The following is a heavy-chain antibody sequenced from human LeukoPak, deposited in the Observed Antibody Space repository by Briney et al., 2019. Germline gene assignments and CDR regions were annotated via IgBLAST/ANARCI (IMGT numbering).Heavy chain of an antibody. CDR1: GGSISSGDYY. V-gene: IGHV4-31*03. CDR3: ARDTDGYNDY. CDR2: IYYNGGT. J-gene: IGHJ4*02. Sequence: PSQTLSLTCTVSGGSISSGDYYWSWIRQRLGKGLEWIGYIYYNGGTYYNPSLKSRVTISVDTSKNQFSLNLRSVTAADTAVYYCARDTDGYNDYWGQGTLVTVSS. D-gene: IGHD5-24*01.